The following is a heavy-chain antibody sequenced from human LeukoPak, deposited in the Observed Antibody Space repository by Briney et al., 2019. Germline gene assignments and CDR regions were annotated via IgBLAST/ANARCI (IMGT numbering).Heavy chain of an antibody. D-gene: IGHD2-2*01. Sequence: SVKVSCKASGGTFSSYTISWVRQAPGQGLEWMGRIIPTFGIANYAQKFQGRVTITADKPTSTAYMDLSSLRSEDTAVYYCASEYQLLNYYYYGMDVWGQGTTVTVSS. CDR1: GGTFSSYT. CDR3: ASEYQLLNYYYYGMDV. CDR2: IIPTFGIA. J-gene: IGHJ6*02. V-gene: IGHV1-69*02.